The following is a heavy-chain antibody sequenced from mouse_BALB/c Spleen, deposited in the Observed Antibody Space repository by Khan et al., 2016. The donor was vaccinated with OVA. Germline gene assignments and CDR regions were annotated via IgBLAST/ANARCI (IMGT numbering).Heavy chain of an antibody. Sequence: QVQLKESGAELVRPGVSVKISCKGSGYTFTDYAMHWVKQSHAKSLEWIGVISTYYGNANYNQKFKGKATMTVNKSSSTAYMELARLTSEDSASDYGARGGVALDGMDYWGQGTSVT. D-gene: IGHD1-1*01. J-gene: IGHJ4*01. CDR3: ARGGVALDGMDY. V-gene: IGHV1S137*01. CDR1: GYTFTDYA. CDR2: ISTYYGNA.